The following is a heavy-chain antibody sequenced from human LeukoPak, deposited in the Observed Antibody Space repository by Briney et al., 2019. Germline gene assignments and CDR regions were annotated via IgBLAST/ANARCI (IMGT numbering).Heavy chain of an antibody. Sequence: PGGSLRLSCAASGFTFSSYAMSWVRQAPGKGLEWVSAISGSGGSTYYADSVKGRFTISRDNSKNTLYLQMNSLRAEDTAVYYCAKDLRDSGYAYYFDYWGQGTLVTVSS. D-gene: IGHD5-12*01. CDR1: GFTFSSYA. CDR2: ISGSGGST. CDR3: AKDLRDSGYAYYFDY. V-gene: IGHV3-23*01. J-gene: IGHJ4*02.